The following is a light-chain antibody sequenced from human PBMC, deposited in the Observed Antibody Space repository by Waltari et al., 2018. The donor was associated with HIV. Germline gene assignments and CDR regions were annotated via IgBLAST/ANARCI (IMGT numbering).Light chain of an antibody. J-gene: IGKJ4*01. Sequence: EVLFTQSPAPLSLSPGEGATLPCRASQGVSDYLPWYQQKPGQAPRLLIYDASNRATGITARFSGSGSGTDFTLTISSLEPEDFAVYYCQQRSNWRRSGLTFGGGTKVEIK. CDR1: QGVSDY. V-gene: IGKV3-11*01. CDR2: DAS. CDR3: QQRSNWRRSGLT.